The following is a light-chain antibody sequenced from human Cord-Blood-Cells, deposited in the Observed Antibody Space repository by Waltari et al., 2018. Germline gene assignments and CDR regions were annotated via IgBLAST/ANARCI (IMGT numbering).Light chain of an antibody. V-gene: IGLV1-44*01. CDR2: SNN. CDR3: AAWDDSLNGWV. J-gene: IGLJ3*02. Sequence: QSVLTQPPSASGTPGQRVTISCSGSSSNIGSNTVNWYQQLPGTAPKHLIYSNNQRPSGVPDRFSGSKSATSASLAISGLQSEDEADYYCAAWDDSLNGWVFGGGTKLTVL. CDR1: SSNIGSNT.